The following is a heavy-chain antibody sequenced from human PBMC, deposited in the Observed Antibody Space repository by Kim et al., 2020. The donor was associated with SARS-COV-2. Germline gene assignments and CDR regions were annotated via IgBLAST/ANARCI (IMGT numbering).Heavy chain of an antibody. V-gene: IGHV3-23*01. D-gene: IGHD6-6*01. Sequence: GGSLRLSCAASGFTFSSYAMSWVRQAPGKGLEWVSAISGSGGSTYYADSVKGRFTISRDNSKNTLYLQMNSLRAEDTAVYYCAKATTKQRAEYSSSPSDYWGQGTLVTVSS. CDR3: AKATTKQRAEYSSSPSDY. CDR1: GFTFSSYA. J-gene: IGHJ4*02. CDR2: ISGSGGST.